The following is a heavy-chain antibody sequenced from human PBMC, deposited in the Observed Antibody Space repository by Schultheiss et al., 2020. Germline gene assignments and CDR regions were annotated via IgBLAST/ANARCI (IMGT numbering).Heavy chain of an antibody. J-gene: IGHJ2*01. CDR1: GFTFSSSW. D-gene: IGHD4-17*01. CDR2: ISYDGSNK. CDR3: ARETTVTTRWYFDL. V-gene: IGHV3-30*03. Sequence: GGSLRLSCAASGFTFSSSWMHWVCQAPGKGLEWVAVISYDGSNKYYADSVKGRFTISRDNSKNTLYLQMNSLRAEDTAVYYCARETTVTTRWYFDLWGRGTLVTVSS.